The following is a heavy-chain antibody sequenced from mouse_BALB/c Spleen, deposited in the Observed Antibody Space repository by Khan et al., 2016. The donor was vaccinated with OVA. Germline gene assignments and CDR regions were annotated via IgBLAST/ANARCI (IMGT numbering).Heavy chain of an antibody. J-gene: IGHJ3*01. Sequence: QVQLQQSGAELVKPGASVKLSCKTSGYTFTSYWIQWVKQRPGQGLGWIGQIFPGTGTTCYNENFKGKATLTIDTSSTTTYMQLSSLTSEDSAVYCCARGYCGNYEFAYWGQGTLVTVSA. CDR2: IFPGTGTT. CDR3: ARGYCGNYEFAY. CDR1: GYTFTSYW. V-gene: IGHV1S132*01. D-gene: IGHD2-1*01.